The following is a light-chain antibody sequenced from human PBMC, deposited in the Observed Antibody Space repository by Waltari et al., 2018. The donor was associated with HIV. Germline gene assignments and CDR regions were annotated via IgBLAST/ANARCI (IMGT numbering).Light chain of an antibody. CDR3: CSHAGNFIFA. Sequence: QSALTQPHSVSGSPGQSLTISCAGTSRYVDPFVSWYQQHPGKAPQVIIYDVNNRPSGVPDRFSGSKSGNTAFLTISGLQAEDEAEYHCCSHAGNFIFAFGTGTKVTVL. CDR2: DVN. J-gene: IGLJ1*01. CDR1: SRYVDPF. V-gene: IGLV2-11*01.